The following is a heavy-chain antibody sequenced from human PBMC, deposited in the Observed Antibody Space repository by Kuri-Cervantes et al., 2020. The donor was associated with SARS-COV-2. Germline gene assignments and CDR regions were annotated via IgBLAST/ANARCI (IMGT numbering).Heavy chain of an antibody. V-gene: IGHV3-48*03. CDR3: ARDSTGWFDP. J-gene: IGHJ5*02. CDR1: GFTFSSYE. Sequence: GGSLRLSCAASGFTFSSYEMNWVRQAPGKELEWVSYISSSGSTIYYADSVKGRFTISRDNAKNSLYLQMNSLRAEDTAVYYCARDSTGWFDPWGQGTLVTVSS. CDR2: ISSSGSTI. D-gene: IGHD3-10*01.